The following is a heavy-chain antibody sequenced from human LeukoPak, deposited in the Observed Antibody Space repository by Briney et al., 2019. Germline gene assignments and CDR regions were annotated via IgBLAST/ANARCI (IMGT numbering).Heavy chain of an antibody. V-gene: IGHV4-34*01. CDR1: GGSFSGYY. J-gene: IGHJ4*02. Sequence: PSETLSLTCAVYGGSFSGYYWSWIRQPPGKGLEWIGEINHSGSTNYNPSLKSRVTISVDTSKNQFSLKLSSVTAADTAVYYCARGRRGSRRGYSYGQSPFDYWGQGTLVTVSS. CDR3: ARGRRGSRRGYSYGQSPFDY. CDR2: INHSGST. D-gene: IGHD5-18*01.